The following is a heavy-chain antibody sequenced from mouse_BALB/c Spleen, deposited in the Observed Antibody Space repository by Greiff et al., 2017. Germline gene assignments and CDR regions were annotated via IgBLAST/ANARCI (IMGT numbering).Heavy chain of an antibody. D-gene: IGHD2-1*01. CDR3: ARGNYGAMDY. CDR1: GFTFSSFG. J-gene: IGHJ4*01. V-gene: IGHV5-17*02. CDR2: ISSGSSTI. Sequence: EVNVVESGGGLVQPGGSRKLSCAASGFTFSSFGMHWVRQAPEKGLEWVAYISSGSSTIYYADTVKGRFTISRDNPKNTLFLQMTSLRSEDTAMYYCARGNYGAMDYWGQGTSVTVSS.